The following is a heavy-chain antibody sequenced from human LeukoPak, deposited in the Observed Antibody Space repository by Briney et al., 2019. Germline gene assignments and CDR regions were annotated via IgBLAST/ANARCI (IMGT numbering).Heavy chain of an antibody. J-gene: IGHJ1*01. CDR2: INHSGST. CDR3: ARGPWMLAYSGKGYFQH. CDR1: GGSFSGYY. Sequence: PSETLSLTCAVYGGSFSGYYWSWIRQPPGKGLEWIGEINHSGSTNYNPSLKSRVTISVDTSKNLFSLKLSSVTAADTAVYYCARGPWMLAYSGKGYFQHWGQGTLVTVSS. D-gene: IGHD2-21*01. V-gene: IGHV4-34*01.